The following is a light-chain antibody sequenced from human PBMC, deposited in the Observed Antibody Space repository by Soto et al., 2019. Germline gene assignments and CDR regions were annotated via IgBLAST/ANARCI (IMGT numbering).Light chain of an antibody. V-gene: IGKV1-5*03. J-gene: IGKJ1*01. CDR3: QQYNSYPWT. Sequence: DIQMTQSPSTLSASVGDRVTITCRASQSISSWLAWYQQKPGKVPKLLIYKASSLESGVPSRFSGSGSGTEFTLTISSRQTDYFATYYCQQYNSYPWTFGQGTKVEIK. CDR1: QSISSW. CDR2: KAS.